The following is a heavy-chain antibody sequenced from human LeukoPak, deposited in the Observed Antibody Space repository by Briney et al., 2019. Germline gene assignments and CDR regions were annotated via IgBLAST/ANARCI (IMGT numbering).Heavy chain of an antibody. Sequence: SETLSLTCTVSGYSISSGYYWGWIRQPPGKGLEWIGSIYHSGYTYYNPSLKSRVTISVDTSKNQFSLKLSSVTAADTAVYYCARPQWGEYNDAFDIWGQGTMVTASS. J-gene: IGHJ3*02. V-gene: IGHV4-38-2*02. D-gene: IGHD1-1*01. CDR2: IYHSGYT. CDR3: ARPQWGEYNDAFDI. CDR1: GYSISSGYY.